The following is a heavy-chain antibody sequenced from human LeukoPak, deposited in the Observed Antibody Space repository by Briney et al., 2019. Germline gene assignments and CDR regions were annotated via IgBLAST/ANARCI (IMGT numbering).Heavy chain of an antibody. Sequence: SETLSLTCTVSGGSISSYYWTWIRQPPGKGLEWIGYIYYSGSTYYNPSLKGRVTISVDTSKNQFSLKLSSVTAADTAVYYCARGKVLGVRFDYWGQGTLVIVPS. V-gene: IGHV4-59*01. CDR1: GGSISSYY. CDR3: ARGKVLGVRFDY. J-gene: IGHJ4*02. CDR2: IYYSGST. D-gene: IGHD3-10*01.